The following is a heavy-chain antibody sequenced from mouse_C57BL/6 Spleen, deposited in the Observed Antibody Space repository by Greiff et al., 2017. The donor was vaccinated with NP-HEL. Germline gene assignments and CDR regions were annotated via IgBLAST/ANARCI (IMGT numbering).Heavy chain of an antibody. CDR1: GYTFTDYE. J-gene: IGHJ2*01. CDR2: IDPETGGT. D-gene: IGHD1-1*01. V-gene: IGHV1-15*01. CDR3: TGRAVVPFDY. Sequence: VHLVESGAELVRPGASVTLSCKASGYTFTDYEMHWVKQTPVHGLEWIGAIDPETGGTAYNQKFKGKAILTADKSSSTAYMELRSLTSEDSAVYYCTGRAVVPFDYWGQGTTLTVSS.